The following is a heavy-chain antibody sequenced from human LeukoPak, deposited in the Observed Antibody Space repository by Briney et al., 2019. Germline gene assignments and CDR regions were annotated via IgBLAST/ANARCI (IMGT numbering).Heavy chain of an antibody. CDR2: SNIDGSST. CDR3: ARSSGVSYSYS. J-gene: IGHJ4*02. V-gene: IGHV3-74*01. Sequence: GGSLRLSCAASGFTFSGYWMHWVRQAPGKGLVRVSRSNIDGSSTSYADSVKGRFTISRDNAKNTLYLQMNSLRAEDTAVYYCARSSGVSYSYSWGQGTLVTVSS. D-gene: IGHD2-15*01. CDR1: GFTFSGYW.